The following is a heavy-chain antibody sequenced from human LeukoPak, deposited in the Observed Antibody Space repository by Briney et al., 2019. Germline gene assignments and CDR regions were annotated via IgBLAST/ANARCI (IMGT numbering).Heavy chain of an antibody. V-gene: IGHV3-21*01. D-gene: IGHD3-22*01. CDR1: GFTFSSYS. CDR3: ARNVPYYYDSSGYYFDY. CDR2: ISGSGGGT. J-gene: IGHJ4*02. Sequence: AGGSLRLSCAASGFTFSSYSMNWVRQAPGKGLEWVSSISGSGGGTFYADSVKGRFTISRDNAKNSLYLQMNTLRAEDTAVYYCARNVPYYYDSSGYYFDYWGQGTLVTVSS.